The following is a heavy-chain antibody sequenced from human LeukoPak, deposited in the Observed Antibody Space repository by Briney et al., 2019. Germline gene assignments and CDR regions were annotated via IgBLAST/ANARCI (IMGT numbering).Heavy chain of an antibody. CDR1: GFTFRGYS. J-gene: IGHJ4*02. D-gene: IGHD3-10*01. CDR3: AIEEPYGSGVGFDY. V-gene: IGHV3-21*01. Sequence: GGSLRLSCAASGFTFRGYSMSWVRQAPGKGLEWVSSISSSSSYIYYADSVKGRFTISRDNAKNSLYLQMNILRAEDTAVYYCAIEEPYGSGVGFDYWGQGTLVTVSS. CDR2: ISSSSSYI.